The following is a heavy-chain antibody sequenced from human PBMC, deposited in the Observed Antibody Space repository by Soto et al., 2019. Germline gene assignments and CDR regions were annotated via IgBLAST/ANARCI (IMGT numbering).Heavy chain of an antibody. CDR2: ISYDGSNK. V-gene: IGHV3-30*18. J-gene: IGHJ4*02. CDR3: AKWVEWEPRPASDY. Sequence: QVQLVESGGGVVQPGRSLRLSCAASGFTFSSYGMHWVRQAPGKGLEWVAVISYDGSNKYYADSVKGRFTISRDNSKNTLYLQMNSLRAEDTAVYYCAKWVEWEPRPASDYWGQGTLGTVSS. CDR1: GFTFSSYG. D-gene: IGHD1-26*01.